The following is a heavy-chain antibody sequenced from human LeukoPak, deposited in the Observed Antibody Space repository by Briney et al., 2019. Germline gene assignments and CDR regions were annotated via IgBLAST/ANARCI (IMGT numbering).Heavy chain of an antibody. CDR3: ATWGSTGLGFDP. J-gene: IGHJ5*02. CDR1: GGSISSSSYY. D-gene: IGHD6-13*01. V-gene: IGHV4-39*01. Sequence: SETLSLTCTVSGGSISSSSYYWGWIRQPPGKGLEWIGSIYYSGCTYYNPSLKSRVTISVDTSKNQFSLKLSSVTAADTAVYYCATWGSTGLGFDPWGQGTLVTVSS. CDR2: IYYSGCT.